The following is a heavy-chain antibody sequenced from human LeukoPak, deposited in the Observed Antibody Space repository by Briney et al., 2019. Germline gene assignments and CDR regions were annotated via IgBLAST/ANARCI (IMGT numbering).Heavy chain of an antibody. CDR3: ARWDPSFDAFSDAFDI. CDR1: GGSFSGYY. Sequence: SETLSLTCAVYGGSFSGYYWSWIRQPPGKGLEWIGEINHSGSTNYNPSLKSRVTISVDTSKNQFSLNLSSVTAADTAVYYCARWDPSFDAFSDAFDIWGQGTMVTVSS. CDR2: INHSGST. V-gene: IGHV4-34*01. J-gene: IGHJ3*02. D-gene: IGHD3-9*01.